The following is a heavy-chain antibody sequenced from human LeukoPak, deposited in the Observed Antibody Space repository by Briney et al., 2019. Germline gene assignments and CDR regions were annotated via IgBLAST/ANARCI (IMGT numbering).Heavy chain of an antibody. CDR2: FDPEDGET. J-gene: IGHJ4*02. CDR3: ATASLGLVATAQDY. CDR1: GYTLTELS. D-gene: IGHD5-12*01. Sequence: ASVKVSCKVSGYTLTELSMHWVRQAPGKGLEWMGGFDPEDGETIYAQKFQGRVTMTEDTSTDTAYMELSSLRSEDTAVYYCATASLGLVATAQDYWGQGTLVTVSS. V-gene: IGHV1-24*01.